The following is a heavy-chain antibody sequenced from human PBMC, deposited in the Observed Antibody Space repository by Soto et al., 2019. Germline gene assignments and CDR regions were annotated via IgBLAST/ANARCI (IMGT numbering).Heavy chain of an antibody. D-gene: IGHD3-16*01. CDR1: GFTFSSYW. CDR3: ARERFRGVMTSSRMDV. J-gene: IGHJ6*02. Sequence: EVQLVESGGGLVQPGGSLRLSCAASGFTFSSYWMSWVRQAPGKGPEWVANIKQDGSEKYYVDSVNGRFTISRDNAKNSLYLQMNSLSAADTAVYYCARERFRGVMTSSRMDVWGQGTTVTVSS. V-gene: IGHV3-7*04. CDR2: IKQDGSEK.